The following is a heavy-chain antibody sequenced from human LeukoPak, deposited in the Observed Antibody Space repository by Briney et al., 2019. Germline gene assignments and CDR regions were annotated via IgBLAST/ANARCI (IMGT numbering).Heavy chain of an antibody. Sequence: GGSLRLSCAASGFTFSSYAMNWVRQAPGKGLEWVSVIYSGGSTYYADSVKGRFTISRDNSKNTLYLQMNSLRAEDTAVYYCARDLVHTYWGQGTLVTVSS. V-gene: IGHV3-53*01. CDR1: GFTFSSYA. J-gene: IGHJ4*02. CDR3: ARDLVHTY. CDR2: IYSGGST.